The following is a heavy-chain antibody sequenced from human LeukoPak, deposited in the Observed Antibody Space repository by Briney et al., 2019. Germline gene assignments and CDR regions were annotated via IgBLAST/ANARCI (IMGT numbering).Heavy chain of an antibody. CDR3: ARYFYGSSGSSSDAFDI. V-gene: IGHV1-2*02. D-gene: IGHD3-22*01. J-gene: IGHJ3*02. Sequence: ASVKVSCKTSGYTFTAYYMHWVRQAPGQGLEWMGWINPTSGGTNYPQRFQGRVTMTRDTSMSTAHMELSRLRSDDSAVYYCARYFYGSSGSSSDAFDIWGQGTMVTVSS. CDR1: GYTFTAYY. CDR2: INPTSGGT.